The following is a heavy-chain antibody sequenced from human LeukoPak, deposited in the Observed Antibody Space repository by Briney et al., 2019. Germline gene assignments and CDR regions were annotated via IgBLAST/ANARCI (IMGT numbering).Heavy chain of an antibody. CDR2: IIPIFGTA. J-gene: IGHJ3*02. D-gene: IGHD6-6*01. CDR3: ARVGAARLDAFDI. V-gene: IGHV1-69*13. Sequence: ASVKVSCKASGGTFSSYAISWVRQAPGQGLEWMGGIIPIFGTANYAQKFQGRVTITADESTSTAYMELSSLRSEDTAVYYCARVGAARLDAFDIWGQGTMVTVSS. CDR1: GGTFSSYA.